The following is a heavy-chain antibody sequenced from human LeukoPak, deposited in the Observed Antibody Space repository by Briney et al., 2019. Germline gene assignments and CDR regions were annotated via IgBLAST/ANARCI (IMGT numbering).Heavy chain of an antibody. J-gene: IGHJ4*02. CDR1: GGSFSGYY. V-gene: IGHV4-34*01. CDR3: ARGRVREAVAGFDY. Sequence: PSETLSLTCAVYGGSFSGYYWSWIRQPPGKGLEWIGEINYSGSTNYNPSLKSRVTISVDTSKNQFSLKLSSVTAADTAVYYCARGRVREAVAGFDYWGQGTLVTVSS. D-gene: IGHD6-19*01. CDR2: INYSGST.